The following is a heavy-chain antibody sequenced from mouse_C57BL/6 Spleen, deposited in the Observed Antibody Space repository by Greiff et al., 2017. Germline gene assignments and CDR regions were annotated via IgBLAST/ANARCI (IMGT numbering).Heavy chain of an antibody. Sequence: EVQLQQSGPELVKPGASVKISCKASGYTFTDYYMNWVKQSHGKSLEWIGDINPNNGGTSYNQKFKGKATLTVDKSSSTAYMELRSLTSEDSAVYYCARGPFYGSSYYYLDYWGQGTTLTVSS. D-gene: IGHD1-1*01. J-gene: IGHJ2*01. CDR2: INPNNGGT. CDR1: GYTFTDYY. V-gene: IGHV1-26*01. CDR3: ARGPFYGSSYYYLDY.